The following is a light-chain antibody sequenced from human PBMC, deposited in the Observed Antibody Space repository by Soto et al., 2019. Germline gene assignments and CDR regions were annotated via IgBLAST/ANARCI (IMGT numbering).Light chain of an antibody. J-gene: IGKJ3*01. V-gene: IGKV1-39*01. CDR2: AAS. CDR1: QNIGKY. CDR3: QQSYNTPLT. Sequence: IQMTQSPSSLSASVGDRVTITCRASQNIGKYLNWDQHRPGKAPKLLVYAASSLQSGVPSRFNGSESGTDFSLTITSLQPEDSATYYCQQSYNTPLTFGPGTKVDI.